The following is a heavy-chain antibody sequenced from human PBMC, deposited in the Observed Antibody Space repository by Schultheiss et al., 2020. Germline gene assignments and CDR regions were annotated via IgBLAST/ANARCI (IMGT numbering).Heavy chain of an antibody. Sequence: GGSLRLSCAASGFTFSSYGMHWVRQAPGKGLEWVSVISSSGSTIYYADSVKGRFTISRDNAKNSLYLQMNSLRAEDTAVYYCARSSRPHRSPLRVPVDYWGKGTLVIGS. CDR3: ARSSRPHRSPLRVPVDY. CDR1: GFTFSSYG. D-gene: IGHD3-16*01. V-gene: IGHV3-48*04. J-gene: IGHJ4*02. CDR2: ISSSGSTI.